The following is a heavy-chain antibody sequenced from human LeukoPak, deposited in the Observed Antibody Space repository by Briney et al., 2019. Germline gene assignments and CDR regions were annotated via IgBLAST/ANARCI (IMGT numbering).Heavy chain of an antibody. J-gene: IGHJ4*02. CDR2: IYYSGST. Sequence: SETLSLTCTVSGGSISSYYWSWIRQPPGKGLEWIGYIYYSGSTNYNPSLKSRVTISVDTSKNQSSLKLSSVTAADTAVYYCARARDGYNFSVDYWGQGTLVTVSS. D-gene: IGHD5-24*01. CDR1: GGSISSYY. CDR3: ARARDGYNFSVDY. V-gene: IGHV4-59*01.